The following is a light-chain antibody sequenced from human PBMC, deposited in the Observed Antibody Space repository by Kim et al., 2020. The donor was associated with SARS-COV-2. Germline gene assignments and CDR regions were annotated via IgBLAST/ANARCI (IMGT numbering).Light chain of an antibody. Sequence: DIQMTQSPSTLSASVGDRVTITCRASQSISTWLAWYQQRQGKAPKVLIYRASNLEGGVPSRFSGSVSGTQFTLTISSLQPDDFATYYCQEYNTDPWTFGPGTKVDIK. CDR3: QEYNTDPWT. CDR1: QSISTW. CDR2: RAS. J-gene: IGKJ1*01. V-gene: IGKV1-5*03.